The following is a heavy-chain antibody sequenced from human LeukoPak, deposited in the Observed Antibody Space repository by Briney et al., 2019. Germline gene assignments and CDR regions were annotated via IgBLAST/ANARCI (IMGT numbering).Heavy chain of an antibody. CDR2: IYYTGAT. D-gene: IGHD5-18*01. V-gene: IGHV4-59*01. Sequence: SETRSRTCSGSGGSSSSYYWSWIRLPPGKGLEGSGYIYYTGATYHNPSLKSRVTISLDTSKNQFSLKLSSVTAADAAVYYCARAGYSYGTGYYFDYWGQGALVTVSS. CDR3: ARAGYSYGTGYYFDY. J-gene: IGHJ4*02. CDR1: GGSSSSYY.